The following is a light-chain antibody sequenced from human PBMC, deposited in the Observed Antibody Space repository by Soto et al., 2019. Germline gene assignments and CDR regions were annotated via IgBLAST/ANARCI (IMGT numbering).Light chain of an antibody. Sequence: QSVLTQPPSVSAAPGQKVTISCSGGSFNMGDNYVSWYQQLPGTAPKLLIYDNNKRPSGIPDRFSGSKSGTSATLDISGLQTGDEADYYCGSWDTSLSGIIFGGGTKLTGL. CDR2: DNN. CDR3: GSWDTSLSGII. V-gene: IGLV1-51*01. CDR1: SFNMGDNY. J-gene: IGLJ2*01.